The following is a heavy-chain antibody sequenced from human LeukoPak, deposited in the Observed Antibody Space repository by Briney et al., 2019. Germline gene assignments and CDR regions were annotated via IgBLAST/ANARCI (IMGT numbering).Heavy chain of an antibody. V-gene: IGHV5-51*01. CDR2: IYPGDSDT. D-gene: IGHD1-14*01. CDR3: ARGRGTEVDYMDV. J-gene: IGHJ6*03. Sequence: GESLKISCKGSGCTFTSYWIAWVRQMPGKGLEWMGIIYPGDSDTRYSPSFQGQVTISADKSISTAYLQWSSLKASDTAMYYCARGRGTEVDYMDVWGKGTTVTVSS. CDR1: GCTFTSYW.